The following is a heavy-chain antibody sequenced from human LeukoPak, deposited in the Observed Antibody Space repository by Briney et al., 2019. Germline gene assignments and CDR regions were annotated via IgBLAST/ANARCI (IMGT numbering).Heavy chain of an antibody. CDR3: AKLPYGDYNHH. Sequence: GGSLRLSCEASGFTFSSHWMSWVRQAPGKGLQWVANIKPDGSDKYYVDSVKGRFTISRDNAKNSLSLQINSLRAEDTAVYYCAKLPYGDYNHHWGQGTLVTVSS. CDR2: IKPDGSDK. D-gene: IGHD4-17*01. V-gene: IGHV3-7*05. CDR1: GFTFSSHW. J-gene: IGHJ5*02.